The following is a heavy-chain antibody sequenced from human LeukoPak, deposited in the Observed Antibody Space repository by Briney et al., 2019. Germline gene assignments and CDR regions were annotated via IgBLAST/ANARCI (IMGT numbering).Heavy chain of an antibody. J-gene: IGHJ4*02. CDR3: ARDYCSGGSCYSDY. CDR1: GFTFSSYE. Sequence: GGSLRLSCAASGFTFSSYEMNWVRQAPGKGLEWVSYISSSGSTIYYADPVKGRFTISRDNAKNSLYLQMNNLRAEDTAVYYCARDYCSGGSCYSDYWGQGTLVTVSS. CDR2: ISSSGSTI. D-gene: IGHD2-15*01. V-gene: IGHV3-48*03.